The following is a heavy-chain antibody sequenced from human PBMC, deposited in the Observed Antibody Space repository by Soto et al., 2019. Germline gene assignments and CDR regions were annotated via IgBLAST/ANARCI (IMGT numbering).Heavy chain of an antibody. Sequence: EVQLVESGGGLVRPGGSLRLSCAASGFTFSYSWMHWVRQAPGKGLVWVSRIHRDGSSTTYADFVKGRFIISRDNARNTVDLQMNSVRVEDTAVYYCARGDRGAFDLWGQGTVVTVSS. V-gene: IGHV3-74*01. CDR2: IHRDGSST. CDR1: GFTFSYSW. J-gene: IGHJ3*01. CDR3: ARGDRGAFDL. D-gene: IGHD1-26*01.